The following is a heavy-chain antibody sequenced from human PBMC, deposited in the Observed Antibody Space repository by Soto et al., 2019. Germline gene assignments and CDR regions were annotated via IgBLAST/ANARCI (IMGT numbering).Heavy chain of an antibody. CDR2: ISAYNGNT. CDR3: ARARQTAYYYYYGMDV. CDR1: GYTFTSYG. D-gene: IGHD1-1*01. J-gene: IGHJ6*02. V-gene: IGHV1-18*01. Sequence: QVQLVQSGAEVKKPGASVKVSCKASGYTFTSYGISWVRQAPGQGLEWMGWISAYNGNTNYAQKLQGRVTMTTDTSTSTAYMELRSLRSEDTAVYYCARARQTAYYYYYGMDVWGQGTTVTVSS.